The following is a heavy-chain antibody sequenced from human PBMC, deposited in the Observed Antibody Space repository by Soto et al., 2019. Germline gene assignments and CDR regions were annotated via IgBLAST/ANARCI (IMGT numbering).Heavy chain of an antibody. D-gene: IGHD6-19*01. CDR1: GYTFINYY. CDR2: INPNGGST. CDR3: AREKWLVRRNDPFDI. Sequence: QVQLVQSGAEVKKPGASVKVSCKASGYTFINYYMHWVRQAPGQGLEWMGIINPNGGSTTHAQKFQGRVTLTRDTSTNTVNMELSSLRSEDTAVYYCAREKWLVRRNDPFDIWGQGTMVTVSS. J-gene: IGHJ3*02. V-gene: IGHV1-46*01.